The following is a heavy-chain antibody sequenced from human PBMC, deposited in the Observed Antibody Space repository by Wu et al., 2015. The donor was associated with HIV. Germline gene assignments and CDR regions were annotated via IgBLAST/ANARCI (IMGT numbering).Heavy chain of an antibody. J-gene: IGHJ4*02. V-gene: IGHV1-46*01. CDR3: ARDGGRGYNYASLDY. CDR2: INPSGSST. CDR1: EYTFTSYY. Sequence: QVQLVQPGAEVKKPGASVKVSCKALEYTFTSYYMHWVRQAPGQGLEWMAIINPSGSSTTYTQKFQGRVTMTSDTSTSTVYMKLSGLRSEDTAIYYCARDGGRGYNYASLDYWGQGTLVTVSS. D-gene: IGHD5-24*01.